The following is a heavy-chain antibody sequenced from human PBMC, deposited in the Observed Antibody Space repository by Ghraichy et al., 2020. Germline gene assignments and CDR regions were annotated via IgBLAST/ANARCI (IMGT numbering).Heavy chain of an antibody. Sequence: GGSLRLSCAASGFTFSRYSMNWVRQPPGKGLEWVSYIISSSSTIYYADSVKGRFTISRDNGKNSLYLQMNNLRDEDTAVYYCVTMGTPWNYFFDDWGQGTLVTVSS. CDR3: VTMGTPWNYFFDD. V-gene: IGHV3-48*02. CDR1: GFTFSRYS. J-gene: IGHJ4*02. CDR2: IISSSSTI. D-gene: IGHD4-23*01.